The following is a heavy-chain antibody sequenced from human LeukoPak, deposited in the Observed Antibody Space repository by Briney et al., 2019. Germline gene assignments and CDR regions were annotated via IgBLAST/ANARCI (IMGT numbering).Heavy chain of an antibody. D-gene: IGHD3-16*01. CDR1: GGSINSSSHY. CDR3: ARLTALTYAMDV. Sequence: PSETLSLTCTVSGGSINSSSHYWGWIRQPPGKGLEWIGNSYYTGGPYYNPSLQSRVTIFVDTSKDQFSLKLNSVTVADTAACYCARLTALTYAMDVWGQGTTVTVSS. CDR2: SYYTGGP. J-gene: IGHJ6*02. V-gene: IGHV4-39*01.